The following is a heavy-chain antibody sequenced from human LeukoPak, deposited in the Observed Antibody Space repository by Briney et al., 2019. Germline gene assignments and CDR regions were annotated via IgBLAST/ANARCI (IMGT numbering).Heavy chain of an antibody. CDR3: ARGTHRYYDSSGYLDY. J-gene: IGHJ4*02. V-gene: IGHV3-11*01. CDR2: ISGSGSTI. D-gene: IGHD3-22*01. CDR1: GFTFSDYY. Sequence: PGGSLRLSCAASGFTFSDYYMSWIRQAPGKGLEWVSYISGSGSTIYYADSVKGRFTISRDNAKNSLYLQMNSLRAEDTAVYYCARGTHRYYDSSGYLDYWGQGTLVTVSS.